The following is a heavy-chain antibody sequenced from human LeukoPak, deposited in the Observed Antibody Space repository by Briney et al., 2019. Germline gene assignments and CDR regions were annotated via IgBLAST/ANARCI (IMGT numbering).Heavy chain of an antibody. CDR1: GFTFGTSA. J-gene: IGHJ4*02. CDR2: VSGSGGST. CDR3: AKDCAYGAHAFDY. D-gene: IGHD4/OR15-4a*01. Sequence: PGGSLRLSCAASGFTFGTSAMSWVRQAPGKGLEWVASVSGSGGSTYYADSVKGRFTISRDNSKNTLYLQMNSLRAEDTAVYYCAKDCAYGAHAFDYWGQGSLVAVSS. V-gene: IGHV3-23*01.